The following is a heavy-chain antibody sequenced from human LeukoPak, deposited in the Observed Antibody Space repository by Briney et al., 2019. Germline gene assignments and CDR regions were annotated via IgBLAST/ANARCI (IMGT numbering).Heavy chain of an antibody. D-gene: IGHD2-15*01. Sequence: SVKVSCQASGGTFSRYAISWVRQAPGQGLEWMGRIIPILGIANYAQKFQGRVTITADKSTSTAYMELSSLRSEDTAVYYCARTPIVVVVAATPTQKPYFDYWGQGTLVTVSS. CDR2: IIPILGIA. CDR3: ARTPIVVVVAATPTQKPYFDY. V-gene: IGHV1-69*04. CDR1: GGTFSRYA. J-gene: IGHJ4*02.